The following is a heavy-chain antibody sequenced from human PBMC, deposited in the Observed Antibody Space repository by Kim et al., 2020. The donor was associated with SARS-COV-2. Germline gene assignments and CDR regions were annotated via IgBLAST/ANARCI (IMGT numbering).Heavy chain of an antibody. CDR3: AKGDDFDY. J-gene: IGHJ4*02. V-gene: IGHV3-9*01. Sequence: GGSLRLSCAASGFTFDDYAMHWVRQAPGKGLEWVSGISWNSGSIGYADSVKGRFTISRDNAKNSLYLQMNSLRAEDTALYYCAKGDDFDYWGQGTLVTVS. CDR2: ISWNSGSI. CDR1: GFTFDDYA.